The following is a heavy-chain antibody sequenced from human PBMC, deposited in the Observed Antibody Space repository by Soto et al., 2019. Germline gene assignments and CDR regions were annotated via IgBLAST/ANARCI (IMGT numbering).Heavy chain of an antibody. V-gene: IGHV3-7*01. Sequence: VGPLRLSCXASRFTFSTYWIIWVRQAPGKGLECVANIKEDGSEKYYVDSVKGRFTISRDNARNSLYLQMNSLRAEDTAVYYCARELSFDYWGQGTLVTVSS. CDR2: IKEDGSEK. CDR3: ARELSFDY. J-gene: IGHJ4*02. CDR1: RFTFSTYW.